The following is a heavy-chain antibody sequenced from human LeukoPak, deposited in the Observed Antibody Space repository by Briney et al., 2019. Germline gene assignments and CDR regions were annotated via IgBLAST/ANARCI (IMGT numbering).Heavy chain of an antibody. CDR3: AKDPSFRPGYFDY. V-gene: IGHV3-30*02. CDR2: IRYDGSNK. Sequence: PGGSLRLSCAASGFTFSSYGMHWVRQAPDKGLEWVAFIRYDGSNKYYADSVKGRFTISRDNSKNTLYLQMNSLRAEDTAVYYCAKDPSFRPGYFDYWGQGTLVTVSP. J-gene: IGHJ4*02. CDR1: GFTFSSYG.